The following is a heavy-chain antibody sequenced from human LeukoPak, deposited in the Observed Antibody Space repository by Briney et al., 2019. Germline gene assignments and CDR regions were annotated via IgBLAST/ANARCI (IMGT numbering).Heavy chain of an antibody. CDR3: ATPYSSSSDAFDI. CDR2: FDPEDGET. CDR1: GGSFSSSV. Sequence: ASVKVSCKASGGSFSSSVITWVRQAPGKGLEWMGGFDPEDGETIYAQKFQGRVTMTEDTSTDTAYMELSSLRSEDTAVYYCATPYSSSSDAFDIWGQGTMVTVSS. J-gene: IGHJ3*02. D-gene: IGHD6-6*01. V-gene: IGHV1-24*01.